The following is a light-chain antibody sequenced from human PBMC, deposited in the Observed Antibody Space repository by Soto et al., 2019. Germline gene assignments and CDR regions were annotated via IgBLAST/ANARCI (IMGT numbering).Light chain of an antibody. CDR1: SSNIGAGYD. CDR3: QSSDSSLSGWV. Sequence: QPVLTQPPSVSGARGQRVTISCTGSSSNIGAGYDVHWYQQLPGTAPKLLIYGNSNRPSGVPDRFSGSKSGTSASLAITGLLAEDEADYYCQSSDSSLSGWVFGGGTKLTVL. J-gene: IGLJ3*02. V-gene: IGLV1-40*01. CDR2: GNS.